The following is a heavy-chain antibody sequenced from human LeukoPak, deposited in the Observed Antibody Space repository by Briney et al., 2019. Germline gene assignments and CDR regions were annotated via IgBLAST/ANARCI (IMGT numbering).Heavy chain of an antibody. Sequence: PGGSLRLSCAVSGFAFSNYAMSWVRQAPGKGLEWVSAISGSGTNTYYADSVKGRFTISRDNSRNTLFLQMNSLRAEDTAVYYCAKGSPLNWFDPWGQGTLVTVSS. CDR3: AKGSPLNWFDP. J-gene: IGHJ5*02. V-gene: IGHV3-23*01. CDR1: GFAFSNYA. CDR2: ISGSGTNT.